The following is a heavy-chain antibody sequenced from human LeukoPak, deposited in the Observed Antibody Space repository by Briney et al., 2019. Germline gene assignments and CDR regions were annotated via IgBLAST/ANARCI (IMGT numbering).Heavy chain of an antibody. Sequence: GGSLRLSCAASGLTFSDHYMTWIRQAPGKGPEWLSYISGSGSDIDYAGSVKGRFTISRDNAKNSLYLQMNILRAEDTAVYYCARQSGRSGSDYWGQVTQVTVSS. J-gene: IGHJ4*02. CDR3: ARQSGRSGSDY. CDR2: ISGSGSDI. V-gene: IGHV3-11*01. CDR1: GLTFSDHY. D-gene: IGHD6-19*01.